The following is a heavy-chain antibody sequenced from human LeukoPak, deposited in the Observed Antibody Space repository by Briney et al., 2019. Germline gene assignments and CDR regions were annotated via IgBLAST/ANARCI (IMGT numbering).Heavy chain of an antibody. Sequence: GSLRLSCAASGFTFSSHGMHWVRQAPGKGLEWVALMSYDGTNKVYADSVKGRFTISRDNSKNTLYLEMNNLRAEDTAVYYCAKRGYCSGGRCYSFHFDYWGQGTLVTVSS. CDR3: AKRGYCSGGRCYSFHFDY. J-gene: IGHJ4*02. D-gene: IGHD2-15*01. V-gene: IGHV3-30*18. CDR1: GFTFSSHG. CDR2: MSYDGTNK.